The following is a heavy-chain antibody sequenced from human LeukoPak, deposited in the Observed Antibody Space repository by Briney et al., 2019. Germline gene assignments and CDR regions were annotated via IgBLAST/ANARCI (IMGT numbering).Heavy chain of an antibody. CDR1: GGSMNSYY. V-gene: IGHV4-59*12. CDR2: IFYSGST. CDR3: ARDQDYYGSGSYGPDH. Sequence: SETLSLTCSVSGGSMNSYYWSWIRQTPGKGLEWIGQIFYSGSTDYNPSLESRVTMSIDTSIKQFSLKLSSVTAADTAVYYCARDQDYYGSGSYGPDHWGQGILVTVSS. D-gene: IGHD3-10*01. J-gene: IGHJ5*02.